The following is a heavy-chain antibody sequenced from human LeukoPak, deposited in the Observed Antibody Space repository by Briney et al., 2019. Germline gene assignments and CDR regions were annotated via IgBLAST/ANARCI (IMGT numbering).Heavy chain of an antibody. V-gene: IGHV4-39*07. CDR1: GGSISSSSYY. CDR2: IYYSGST. Sequence: AETLSLTCTVSGGSISSSSYYWGWIRQPPGKGVEWIGSIYYSGSTYYNPSLKSRVTISVATSKNQFSLKLSSVTAADTAVYYCASLSAYSYGYYFDYWGQGTLVTVSS. J-gene: IGHJ4*02. CDR3: ASLSAYSYGYYFDY. D-gene: IGHD5-18*01.